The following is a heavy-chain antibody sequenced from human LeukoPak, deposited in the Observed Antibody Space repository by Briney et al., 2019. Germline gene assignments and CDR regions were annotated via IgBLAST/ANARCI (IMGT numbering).Heavy chain of an antibody. D-gene: IGHD6-19*01. V-gene: IGHV1-2*02. CDR1: GYTFTGYY. J-gene: IGHJ6*03. CDR2: INPNSGGT. Sequence: ASVKVSCKASGYTFTGYYMHWVRQAPGQGLEWMGWINPNSGGTNYAQKFQGRVTMTRDTSISTAHMELSRLRSGDTAVYYCALYSSSSYYMDVWGKGTTVTVSS. CDR3: ALYSSSSYYMDV.